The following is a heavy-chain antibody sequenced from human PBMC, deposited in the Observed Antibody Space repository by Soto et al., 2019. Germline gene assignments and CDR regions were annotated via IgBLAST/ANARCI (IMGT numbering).Heavy chain of an antibody. V-gene: IGHV3-23*01. Sequence: PGGSLRLSCAASGFTFSSYAMSWVRQAPGKGLEWVSAISSSGGSTYYADSVKGRFTISRDNSKNTLYLQMNSLRAEDTAVYYCAKEGSRQYYYYYGMDVWGQGTTVTVSS. D-gene: IGHD1-26*01. J-gene: IGHJ6*02. CDR2: ISSSGGST. CDR3: AKEGSRQYYYYYGMDV. CDR1: GFTFSSYA.